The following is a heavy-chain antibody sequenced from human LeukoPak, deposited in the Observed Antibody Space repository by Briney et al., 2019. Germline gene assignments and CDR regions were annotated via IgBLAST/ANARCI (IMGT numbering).Heavy chain of an antibody. J-gene: IGHJ4*02. CDR2: IIPILGIA. V-gene: IGHV1-69*04. D-gene: IGHD3-22*01. CDR1: GGTFSSYA. CDR3: ARVNYYDSSGYSGYYFDY. Sequence: ASVKASCKASGGTFSSYAISWVRQAPGQGLEWMGRIIPILGIANYAQKFQGRVTITADKSTSTAYMELSSLRSEDTAVYYCARVNYYDSSGYSGYYFDYWGQGTLVTVSS.